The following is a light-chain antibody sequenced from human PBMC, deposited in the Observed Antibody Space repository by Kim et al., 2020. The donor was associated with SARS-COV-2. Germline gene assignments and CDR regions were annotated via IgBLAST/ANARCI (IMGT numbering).Light chain of an antibody. Sequence: DIQMTQSPSSVSASVGDRVTITCRASQGINTWLAWYQQKPGKAPKLVIFSASSLQSGVPSRFSGSGSGTEFTLTISSLQPDDFATYYCQQNNSFPVTFGQGTRLEIK. CDR1: QGINTW. J-gene: IGKJ5*01. CDR3: QQNNSFPVT. CDR2: SAS. V-gene: IGKV1-12*01.